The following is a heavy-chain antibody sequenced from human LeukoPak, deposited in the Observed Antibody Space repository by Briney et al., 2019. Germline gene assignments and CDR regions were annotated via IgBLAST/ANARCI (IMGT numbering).Heavy chain of an antibody. CDR1: GGSFSGYY. CDR3: ARGELRYFDWLLRGTYFDY. J-gene: IGHJ4*02. CDR2: INHSGST. Sequence: KPSETLSLTCAVYGGSFSGYYWSWIRQPPGKGLEWIGEINHSGSTNYNPSLKSRVTISVDTSKNQFSLKLSSVTAADTAVYYCARGELRYFDWLLRGTYFDYWVQGTLVTVSS. D-gene: IGHD3-9*01. V-gene: IGHV4-34*01.